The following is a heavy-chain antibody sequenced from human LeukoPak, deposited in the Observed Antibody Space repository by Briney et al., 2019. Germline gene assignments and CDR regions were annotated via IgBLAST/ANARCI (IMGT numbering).Heavy chain of an antibody. Sequence: SGPTLVNPTRTLTLTCTFSGFSLSTTGMSVIWIHQPPGKALEWLARIDWDNDKYYSKSLKTRLTISKDTYKNQVVLTMTNMDPVDTATYYCARRVTGNSFDYWGQGTLVTVSS. CDR2: IDWDNDK. V-gene: IGHV2-70*11. CDR3: ARRVTGNSFDY. D-gene: IGHD7-27*01. J-gene: IGHJ4*02. CDR1: GFSLSTTGMS.